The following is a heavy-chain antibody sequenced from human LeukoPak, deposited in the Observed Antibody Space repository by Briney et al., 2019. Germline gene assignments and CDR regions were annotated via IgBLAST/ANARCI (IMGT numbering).Heavy chain of an antibody. CDR1: GYSIRSGYY. CDR3: ARLDTAMVQTDY. J-gene: IGHJ4*02. CDR2: LFPTGRT. Sequence: SETLSLTCTVSGYSIRSGYYWGWIRQPPGEGLEWIGSLFPTGRTYYNPSLKSRVTISVDTSKNQFSLKLNSVNVADTAVYYCARLDTAMVQTDYWGQGTLVTVSS. V-gene: IGHV4-38-2*02. D-gene: IGHD5-18*01.